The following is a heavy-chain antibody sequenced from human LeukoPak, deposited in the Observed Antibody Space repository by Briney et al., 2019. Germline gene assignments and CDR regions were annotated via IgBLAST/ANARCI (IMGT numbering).Heavy chain of an antibody. J-gene: IGHJ3*02. CDR1: GFTFSDYA. Sequence: QPGGSLRLSCAASGFTFSDYAMHWVRQAPVKGLEWVAIIWYDGSTKYYADSVKGRFTISRDNSKNTLYLQMNSLRAEDTAVYYCARWFGEGGVEGDAFDIWGQGTMVTVSS. D-gene: IGHD3-10*01. V-gene: IGHV3-33*01. CDR3: ARWFGEGGVEGDAFDI. CDR2: IWYDGSTK.